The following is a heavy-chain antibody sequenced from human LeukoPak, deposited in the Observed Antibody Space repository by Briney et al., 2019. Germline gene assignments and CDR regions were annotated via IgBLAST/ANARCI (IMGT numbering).Heavy chain of an antibody. J-gene: IGHJ3*02. CDR1: GFTFSNAW. CDR3: TTDGGYDYVWGSFPSAFDI. D-gene: IGHD3-16*01. Sequence: KSGGSLRLSCAAFGFTFSNAWMSWVRQAPGKGLEWVGRIKSKTDGGTTDYAAPVKGRFTISRDDSKNTLYLQMNSLKTEDTAVYYCTTDGGYDYVWGSFPSAFDIWGQGTMVTVSS. V-gene: IGHV3-15*01. CDR2: IKSKTDGGTT.